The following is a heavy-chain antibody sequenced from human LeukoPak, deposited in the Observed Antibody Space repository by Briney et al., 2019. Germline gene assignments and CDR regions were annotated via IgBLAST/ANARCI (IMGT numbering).Heavy chain of an antibody. D-gene: IGHD5-24*01. J-gene: IGHJ4*02. CDR3: ARGRWLSNFDY. CDR1: GGSIRSYY. Sequence: SETLSLTCTVSGGSIRSYYWSWIRQPPGKGQEWIGYIYYSGSTNYNPSLKSRVTISVDTSKNQFSLKLSSVTAADTAVYYCARGRWLSNFDYWGQGTLVTVSS. CDR2: IYYSGST. V-gene: IGHV4-59*01.